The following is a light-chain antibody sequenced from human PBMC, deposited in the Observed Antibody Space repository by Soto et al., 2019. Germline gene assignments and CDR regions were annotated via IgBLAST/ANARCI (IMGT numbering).Light chain of an antibody. J-gene: IGLJ3*02. CDR1: NIVTKS. CDR3: QVWDSSSDHWV. Sequence: SYELTQPPSVSVAPGQTARTTCGGNNIVTKSVHWYQQRPGQAPVLVVYDDTDRPSGIPKRFSGSNSGNTATLTISRVEAGDEADYYCQVWDSSSDHWVFGGGTKLTVL. V-gene: IGLV3-21*02. CDR2: DDT.